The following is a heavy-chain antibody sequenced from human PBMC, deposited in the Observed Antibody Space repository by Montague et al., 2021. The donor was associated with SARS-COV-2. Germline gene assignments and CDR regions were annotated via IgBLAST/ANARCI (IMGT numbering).Heavy chain of an antibody. Sequence: SETLSLTCSVSGGSISGYYWSWVRQAAGKRLEWIGRVFVDASTDYNPSLMSRFSLSGDKSKNQFSLKVTSVTAADTAIYYCARGMAPEGRWFDSWGHGMLVTVSS. CDR2: VFVDAST. CDR3: ARGMAPEGRWFDS. J-gene: IGHJ5*01. V-gene: IGHV4-4*07. CDR1: GGSISGYY. D-gene: IGHD2-2*01.